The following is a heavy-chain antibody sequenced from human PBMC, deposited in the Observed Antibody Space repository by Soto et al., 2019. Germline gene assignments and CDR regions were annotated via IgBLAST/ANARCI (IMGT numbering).Heavy chain of an antibody. Sequence: PGGSLRLSCAASGFTFSSYGMHWVRQAPGKGLEWVAVISYDGSDKYYADSVKGRFTISRDNSKNTLYLQMNSLRAEDTAVYYCARGVPSLYGDYRVDYWGQGTLVTVSS. CDR3: ARGVPSLYGDYRVDY. D-gene: IGHD4-17*01. V-gene: IGHV3-30*03. CDR2: ISYDGSDK. J-gene: IGHJ4*02. CDR1: GFTFSSYG.